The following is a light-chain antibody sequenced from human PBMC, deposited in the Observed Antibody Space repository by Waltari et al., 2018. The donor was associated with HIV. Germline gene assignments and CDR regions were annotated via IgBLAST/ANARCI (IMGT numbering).Light chain of an antibody. CDR1: SSDVGAYNY. CDR2: NVS. V-gene: IGLV2-11*01. Sequence: QSALSQPRSVSESPGQSVTISCTGTSSDVGAYNYVSWYQKHPGRAPKFIIYNVSERPSGVPARFSGSKSGNTSSLTVSGLQPEDEADYYCSSHAGSKVVFGGGTRLTVL. CDR3: SSHAGSKVV. J-gene: IGLJ2*01.